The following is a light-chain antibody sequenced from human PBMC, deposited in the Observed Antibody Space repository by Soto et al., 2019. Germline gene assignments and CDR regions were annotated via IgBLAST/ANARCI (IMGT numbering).Light chain of an antibody. J-gene: IGKJ1*01. CDR3: QQYNNWPPWT. CDR2: GAS. Sequence: EIVMTQSPATLSVSPGERATLSCRASQSVSSNLAWYKQKPGQAPRLLIYGASTRATGIPARFSGSGSGTEFTLTISSLQSEDCAVYYCQQYNNWPPWTFGQGTKVEIK. CDR1: QSVSSN. V-gene: IGKV3-15*01.